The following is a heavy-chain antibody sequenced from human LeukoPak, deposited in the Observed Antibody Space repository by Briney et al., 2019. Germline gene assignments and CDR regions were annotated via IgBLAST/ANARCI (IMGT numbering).Heavy chain of an antibody. V-gene: IGHV3-74*01. CDR3: VRDNRSYNFDY. Sequence: GGSLRLSCAASGFTFSRYWMHWVRQAPGKGLVRVSCIKSDGSSTSIADSAKGRFTISRDNTKNTVYLQMNSLRAEDTAVYYCVRDNRSYNFDYWGQGTLVTVSS. J-gene: IGHJ4*02. D-gene: IGHD1-26*01. CDR1: GFTFSRYW. CDR2: IKSDGSST.